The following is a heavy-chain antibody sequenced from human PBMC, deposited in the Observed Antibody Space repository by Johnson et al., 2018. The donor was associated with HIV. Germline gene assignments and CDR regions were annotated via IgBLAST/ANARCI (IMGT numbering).Heavy chain of an antibody. V-gene: IGHV3-11*04. J-gene: IGHJ3*02. Sequence: QVQLVESGGGLAQPGRSLRLSCAASGFTVSSNYMSWVRQAPGKGLEWVSYISSSGNSMYYADSVKGRFTISRDNAKNSLYLQMNSLRAEDTAVYYCARAENCFSGGSCYWECAFDIWGQGTMVTVSS. CDR1: GFTVSSNY. CDR2: ISSSGNSM. CDR3: ARAENCFSGGSCYWECAFDI. D-gene: IGHD2-15*01.